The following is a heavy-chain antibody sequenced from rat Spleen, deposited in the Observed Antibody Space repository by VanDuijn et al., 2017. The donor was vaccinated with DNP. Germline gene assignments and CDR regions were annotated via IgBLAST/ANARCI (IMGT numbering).Heavy chain of an antibody. J-gene: IGHJ3*01. Sequence: EVLVVDSGGGLVQPGGSLRLSCAASGFTFSDYYMSWVRQAPTTGLEWVASINPDGGSTYYRDSVKGRFTISRDNAKSSLYLQMDSLRSEDTATYYCTTDAVTRDAYWGQGTLVTVSS. V-gene: IGHV5-20*01. CDR3: TTDAVTRDAY. D-gene: IGHD1-6*01. CDR1: GFTFSDYY. CDR2: INPDGGST.